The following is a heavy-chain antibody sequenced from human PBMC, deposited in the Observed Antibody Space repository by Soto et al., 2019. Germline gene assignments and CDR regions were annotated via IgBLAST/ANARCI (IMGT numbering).Heavy chain of an antibody. Sequence: SQTLSLTCAISGDSVSSNSAAWNWIRQSPSRGLEWLGRTYYRSKWFNDYAVSVKSRITINPDTSKNQFSLQLNSVTPEDTAVYYCARDTDSNLYYYYGMDVWGQGTTVTVSS. V-gene: IGHV6-1*01. CDR1: GDSVSSNSAA. CDR3: ARDTDSNLYYYYGMDV. D-gene: IGHD3-22*01. CDR2: TYYRSKWFN. J-gene: IGHJ6*02.